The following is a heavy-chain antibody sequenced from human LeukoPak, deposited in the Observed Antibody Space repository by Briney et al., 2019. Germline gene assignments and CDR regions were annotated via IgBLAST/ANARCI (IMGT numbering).Heavy chain of an antibody. D-gene: IGHD3-10*01. V-gene: IGHV3-30*18. CDR3: AKRVVMGRFGEGYGMDV. Sequence: TGGSLRLSCAASGFIFSSFGMHWVRQAPGKGLEWVAVISYDGSNKYYADSVKGRFTISRDNSKNTLYLQMNSLRAEDTAVYYCAKRVVMGRFGEGYGMDVWGQGTTVTVSS. CDR2: ISYDGSNK. J-gene: IGHJ6*02. CDR1: GFIFSSFG.